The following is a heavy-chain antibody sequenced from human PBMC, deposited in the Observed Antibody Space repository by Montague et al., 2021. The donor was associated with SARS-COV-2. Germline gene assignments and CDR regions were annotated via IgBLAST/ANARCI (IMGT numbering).Heavy chain of an antibody. CDR3: ASSGITLTGLDAFDI. V-gene: IGHV6-1*01. Sequence: CAISGDSVSSKSVAWNWNRHSPSRGLEWLGRTYYRSKWDSDYAESVKRRLVITPDTSKNQVSLQLSSVIPEDTAVYLCASSGITLTGLDAFDIWGQGTMVTVSS. CDR2: TYYRSKWDS. D-gene: IGHD3-9*01. CDR1: GDSVSSKSVA. J-gene: IGHJ3*02.